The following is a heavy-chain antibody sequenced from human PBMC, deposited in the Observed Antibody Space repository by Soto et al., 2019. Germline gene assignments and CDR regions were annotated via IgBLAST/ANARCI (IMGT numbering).Heavy chain of an antibody. D-gene: IGHD2-21*01. CDR1: GGSVSSGGFS. Sequence: QLQLQESGSGLVKPSQTLSLTCTVSGGSVSSGGFSWSWIRQPPGKGLEWIGYVYPSGSTYYNPSHKNRVTISLDRSKNQFSLKLTSVTAADSAVYYCARGGDYYFDSWGQRTLVTVSS. CDR3: ARGGDYYFDS. CDR2: VYPSGST. J-gene: IGHJ4*02. V-gene: IGHV4-30-2*01.